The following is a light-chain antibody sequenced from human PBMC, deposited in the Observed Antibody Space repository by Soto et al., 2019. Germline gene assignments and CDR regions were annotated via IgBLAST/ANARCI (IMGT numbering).Light chain of an antibody. CDR1: QSISSY. CDR2: AAS. Sequence: DIQMTQSPSSLSASVGDRVTITCRASQSISSYLNWYQQKPGKAPKLLIYAASSLQSGVPSRFSGSGSGTDSTLTISSLQPEDFATYYCQQTHSLPPTFGQGTKVDIK. CDR3: QQTHSLPPT. V-gene: IGKV1-39*01. J-gene: IGKJ2*01.